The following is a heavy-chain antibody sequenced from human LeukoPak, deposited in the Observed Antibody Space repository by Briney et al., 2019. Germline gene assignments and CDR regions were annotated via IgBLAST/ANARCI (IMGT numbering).Heavy chain of an antibody. CDR3: ARDSLGGPWYDY. J-gene: IGHJ4*02. CDR1: GGSISSYY. D-gene: IGHD6-13*01. V-gene: IGHV4-59*01. Sequence: SETLSLTCTVSGGSISSYYWSWIRQPPGKGLEWIGYIYYSGSTNYNPSLKSRVTISVDTSKNQFSLKLSSVTAADTAVYYCARDSLGGPWYDYWGQGTLVTVSS. CDR2: IYYSGST.